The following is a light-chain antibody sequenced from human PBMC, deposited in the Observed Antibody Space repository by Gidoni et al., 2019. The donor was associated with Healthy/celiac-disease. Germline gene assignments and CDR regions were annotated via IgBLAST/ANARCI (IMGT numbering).Light chain of an antibody. CDR1: QSLLHSNGYNY. V-gene: IGKV2-28*01. CDR2: LGS. J-gene: IGKJ5*01. Sequence: EIVMTKSPLSLPVTPGEPASISCRSSQSLLHSNGYNYLDWYLQKPGQSPQLLIYLGSNRASGVPDRFSGSGSGTDFTLKISRVEAEDVGVYYGMQALQGTFGQGTRLEIK. CDR3: MQALQGT.